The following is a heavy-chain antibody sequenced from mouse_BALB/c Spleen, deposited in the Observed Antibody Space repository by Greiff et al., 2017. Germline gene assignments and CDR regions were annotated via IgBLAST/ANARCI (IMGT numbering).Heavy chain of an antibody. CDR3: ARDLGYAMDY. CDR2: IWAGGST. CDR1: GFSFTSYG. D-gene: IGHD4-1*01. J-gene: IGHJ4*01. Sequence: VLLVESGPGLVAPSPSLSITCTVSGFSFTSYGVHWVRQPPGKGLEWLGVIWAGGSTNYYSALMSRLSISKDNSKSQVFLKMNSLQTDDTAMYYCARDLGYAMDYWGQGTSVTVSS. V-gene: IGHV2-9*02.